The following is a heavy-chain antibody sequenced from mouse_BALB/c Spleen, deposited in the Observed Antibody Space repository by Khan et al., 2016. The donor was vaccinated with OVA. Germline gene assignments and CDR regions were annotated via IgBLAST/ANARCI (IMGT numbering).Heavy chain of an antibody. V-gene: IGHV5-6*01. CDR2: ISSGGDYT. CDR1: GFTFSSYS. Sequence: EVELVESGGDLVKPGGSLKLSCAASGFTFSSYSMSWVRQTPDKRLEWVASISSGGDYTYYPDSVKGRFTISRDNAKHTLYLQMSDLKSEDTAMYYCADHLTGSFAYGGQGTLVTVSA. D-gene: IGHD4-1*01. CDR3: ADHLTGSFAY. J-gene: IGHJ3*01.